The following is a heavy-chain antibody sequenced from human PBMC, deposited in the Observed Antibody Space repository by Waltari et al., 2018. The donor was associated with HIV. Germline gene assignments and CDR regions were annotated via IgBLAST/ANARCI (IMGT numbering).Heavy chain of an antibody. Sequence: EVQLVESGGGLVQPGGSLRLSCAASGFTFSSYSMNWVRQAPGKGLECVSYISSSSSTIYYADSVKGLFTISRDNAKNSLYLQMNSLRAEDTAVYYCARDDYGMDVWGQGTTVTVSS. V-gene: IGHV3-48*04. CDR2: ISSSSSTI. CDR3: ARDDYGMDV. CDR1: GFTFSSYS. J-gene: IGHJ6*02.